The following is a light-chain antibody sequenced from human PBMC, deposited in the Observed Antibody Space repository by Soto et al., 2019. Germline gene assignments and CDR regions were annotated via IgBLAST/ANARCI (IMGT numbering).Light chain of an antibody. Sequence: EIVLTQSPGTLSLSPRERATLSCRASQSVRSNFLAWYQQKPGQAPRLLIYGASNRATGIPDRFSGSGSGTDFTLTITRMEPEDFAMYYCQSYDSLRTFGQGTKVDIK. CDR2: GAS. CDR3: QSYDSLRT. J-gene: IGKJ1*01. CDR1: QSVRSNF. V-gene: IGKV3-20*01.